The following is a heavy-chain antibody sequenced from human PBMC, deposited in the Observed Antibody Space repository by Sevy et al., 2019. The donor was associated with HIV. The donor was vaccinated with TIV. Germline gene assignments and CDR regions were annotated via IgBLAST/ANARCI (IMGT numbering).Heavy chain of an antibody. V-gene: IGHV3-49*04. CDR1: GFTFGDYA. CDR3: TRDWDFWSGYYTPPRYYYYGMDV. J-gene: IGHJ6*02. D-gene: IGHD3-3*01. CDR2: IRSKAYVGTT. Sequence: GGSLRLSCTASGFTFGDYAMSWVRQAPGKGLEWVGFIRSKAYVGTTEYAASVKGRFTISRDDSKSIAYLQMNSLKTEDTAVYYCTRDWDFWSGYYTPPRYYYYGMDVWGQGTTVTVSS.